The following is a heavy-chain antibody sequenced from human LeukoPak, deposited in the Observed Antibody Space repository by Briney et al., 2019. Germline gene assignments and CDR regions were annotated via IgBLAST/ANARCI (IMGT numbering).Heavy chain of an antibody. CDR2: ISSRSSTI. Sequence: GGSLRLSCAASGFTFSSYSMNWVRQAPGKGREWVSYISSRSSTIYYADSVKGRFTISRDNAENSLYLQMNSLRAEDTAVYYCARDRGLIAAAANALDYWGQGTLVTVSS. J-gene: IGHJ4*02. D-gene: IGHD6-13*01. CDR1: GFTFSSYS. CDR3: ARDRGLIAAAANALDY. V-gene: IGHV3-48*04.